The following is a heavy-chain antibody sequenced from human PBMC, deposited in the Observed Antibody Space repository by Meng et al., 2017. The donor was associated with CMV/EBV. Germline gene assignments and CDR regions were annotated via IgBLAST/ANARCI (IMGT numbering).Heavy chain of an antibody. CDR2: INHSGST. Sequence: QGQLQQGGAGLLKPSETLSLPCAVYGGSFSGYYWSWIRQPPGKGLEWIGEINHSGSTNYNPSLKSRVTISVDTSKNQFSLKLSSVTAADTAVYYCARESMVRGEDWGQGTLVTVSS. CDR1: GGSFSGYY. D-gene: IGHD3-10*01. CDR3: ARESMVRGED. V-gene: IGHV4-34*01. J-gene: IGHJ4*02.